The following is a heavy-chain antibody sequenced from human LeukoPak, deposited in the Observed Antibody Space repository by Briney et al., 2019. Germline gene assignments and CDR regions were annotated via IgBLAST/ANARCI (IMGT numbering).Heavy chain of an antibody. CDR3: AKARYCSGVNCYPDDN. J-gene: IGHJ4*02. V-gene: IGHV3-66*03. D-gene: IGHD2-15*01. CDR2: IYSDNT. CDR1: GFTVSSNS. Sequence: GGSLRLSCTVSGFTVSSNSMSWVRQVPGKGLERVSFIYSDNTHYSDSVKGRFTISRDNSKNMLYLEMNSLSTEDTAVYYCAKARYCSGVNCYPDDNWGQGTLVTVSS.